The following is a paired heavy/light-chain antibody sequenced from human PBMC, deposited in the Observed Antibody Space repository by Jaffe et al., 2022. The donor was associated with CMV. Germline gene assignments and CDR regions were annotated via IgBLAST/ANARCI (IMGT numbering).Light chain of an antibody. CDR1: RSVFYSPNNKSY. Sequence: DIVMTQSPDSLAVSLGERATINCKSSRSVFYSPNNKSYLAWYQQKPGQPLKLLIYWASARESGVPDRFSGSGSGTDFTLTISSLQAEDVAVYYCHQYFDTLPYTFGQGTKLEIK. J-gene: IGKJ2*01. CDR2: WAS. V-gene: IGKV4-1*01. CDR3: HQYFDTLPYT.
Heavy chain of an antibody. J-gene: IGHJ4*02. V-gene: IGHV5-10-1*03. CDR1: GYNFSTYW. CDR3: ARGGAAVTTWGPHYYFDS. D-gene: IGHD4-17*01. Sequence: VQLVQSGAEVKKPGESLRISCKASGYNFSTYWISWVRQMPGRGLEWMGRIDPSDTQTKYSPSLQGRATISVDKSISTAYLQWSSLKASDTAMYYCARGGAAVTTWGPHYYFDSWGQGTLVTVSS. CDR2: IDPSDTQT.